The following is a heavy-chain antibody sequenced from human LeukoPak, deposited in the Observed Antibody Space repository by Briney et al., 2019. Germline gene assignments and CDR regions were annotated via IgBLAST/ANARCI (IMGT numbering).Heavy chain of an antibody. V-gene: IGHV3-30*02. CDR2: IRYDGSNK. D-gene: IGHD1-26*01. CDR3: AKDHGAGALLLWYFDI. CDR1: GFTFSSYG. J-gene: IGHJ3*02. Sequence: GGSLRPSCAASGFTFSSYGMHWVRQAPGKGLEWVAFIRYDGSNKYYADSVKGRFTISRDNSKNTLYLQMNSLRAEDTAVYYCAKDHGAGALLLWYFDIWGQGTMVTVSS.